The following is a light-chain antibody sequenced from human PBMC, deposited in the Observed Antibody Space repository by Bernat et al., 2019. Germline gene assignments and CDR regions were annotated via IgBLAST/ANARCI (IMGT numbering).Light chain of an antibody. Sequence: EIVMTQSPATLSVSPGERATLSCRASQSVSSNLAWYQQKPGQALRLLIYGASTKATGIPARFSGSGSGTEFTLTISSLQSEDFAVYYCQQDNNWPLTFGGGTKVEIK. CDR2: GAS. J-gene: IGKJ4*01. CDR1: QSVSSN. CDR3: QQDNNWPLT. V-gene: IGKV3-15*01.